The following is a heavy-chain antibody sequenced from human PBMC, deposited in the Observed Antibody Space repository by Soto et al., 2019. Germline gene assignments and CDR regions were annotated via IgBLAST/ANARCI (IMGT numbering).Heavy chain of an antibody. Sequence: QITLKESGPTLVEPTQTLTLTCSFSGFSLTKSGVGVGWFRQAPGKALECLGIIYWDDDRRYNPSLNTRLTIPKATYKNQVVLTMTYMEPVDTGTYYCASRVTYSDSWDVGWFDSWGQGTPVTVS. V-gene: IGHV2-5*02. D-gene: IGHD2-15*01. J-gene: IGHJ5*01. CDR3: ASRVTYSDSWDVGWFDS. CDR2: IYWDDDR. CDR1: GFSLTKSGVG.